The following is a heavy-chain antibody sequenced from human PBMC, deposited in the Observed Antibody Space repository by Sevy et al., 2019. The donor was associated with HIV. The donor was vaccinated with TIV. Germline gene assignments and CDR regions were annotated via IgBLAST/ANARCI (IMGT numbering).Heavy chain of an antibody. CDR1: GFTFSRFG. J-gene: IGHJ4*01. CDR3: AKGKYHVDY. V-gene: IGHV3-30*18. CDR2: ISSDGN. Sequence: GGSLRLSCAASGFTFSRFGMYWVRQAPGKGLEWVARISSDGNDYAESVKGRFTISRDNSKNTLHLQMNSLKTEDTAIYYCAKGKYHVDYWGHGTLVTVSS.